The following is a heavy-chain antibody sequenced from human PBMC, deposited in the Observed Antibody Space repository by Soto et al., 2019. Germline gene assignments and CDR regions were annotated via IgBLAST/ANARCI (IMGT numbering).Heavy chain of an antibody. CDR1: GGSISSGGYY. D-gene: IGHD3-16*01. J-gene: IGHJ6*02. CDR2: IYYSGST. CDR3: ARGRIGGYYYGMDV. Sequence: SETLSLTCTVSGGSISSGGYYWSWIRQHPGKGLEWIGYIYYSGSTYYNPSLKSRVTISVDTSKNQFSLKLSSVTAADTAVYYCARGRIGGYYYGMDVWGQGTTVTVSS. V-gene: IGHV4-31*03.